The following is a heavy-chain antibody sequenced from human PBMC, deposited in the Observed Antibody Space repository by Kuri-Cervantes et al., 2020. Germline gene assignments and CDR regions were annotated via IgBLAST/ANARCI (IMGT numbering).Heavy chain of an antibody. CDR3: ATSLTQPRDCSSTSCYFDY. J-gene: IGHJ4*02. D-gene: IGHD2-2*01. Sequence: ASVKVSCKASGYTFTSYGISWVRQAPGQGLEWMGWISAYNGNTNYAQKFQGRVTMTRDTSISTAYMELSRLRSDDTAVYYCATSLTQPRDCSSTSCYFDYWGQGTLVTVSS. CDR1: GYTFTSYG. CDR2: ISAYNGNT. V-gene: IGHV1-18*01.